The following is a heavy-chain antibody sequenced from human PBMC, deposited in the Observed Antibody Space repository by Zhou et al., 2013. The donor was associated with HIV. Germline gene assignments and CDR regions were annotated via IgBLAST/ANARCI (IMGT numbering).Heavy chain of an antibody. Sequence: QVQLVQSGAEVKKPGSSVKVSCKASGGTFSSYAISWVRQAPGQGLEWMGGIIPIFGTANYAQKFQGRVTITTDESTSTAYMELSSLRSEDTAVYYCASFNGGSYRRAYYYYMDVWGKGTTVTVSS. CDR1: GGTFSSYA. D-gene: IGHD1-26*01. CDR3: ASFNGGSYRRAYYYYMDV. CDR2: IIPIFGTA. J-gene: IGHJ6*03. V-gene: IGHV1-69*05.